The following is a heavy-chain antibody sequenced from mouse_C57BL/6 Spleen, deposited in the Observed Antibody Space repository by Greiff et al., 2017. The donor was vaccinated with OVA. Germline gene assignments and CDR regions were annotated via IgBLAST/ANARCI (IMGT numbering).Heavy chain of an antibody. D-gene: IGHD2-5*01. V-gene: IGHV5-6*02. Sequence: DVKLVESGGDLVKPGGSLKLSCAASGFTFSSYGMSWVRQTPDQRLEWVATISSGGSYTYYPDSVKGRFTISRDNAKNTLYLQMSSLKSEDTAMYYCARQDYSNYFDDWGQGTTLTVSS. J-gene: IGHJ2*01. CDR2: ISSGGSYT. CDR3: ARQDYSNYFDD. CDR1: GFTFSSYG.